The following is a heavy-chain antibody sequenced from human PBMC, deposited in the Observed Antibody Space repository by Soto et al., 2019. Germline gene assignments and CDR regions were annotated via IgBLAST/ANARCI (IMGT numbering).Heavy chain of an antibody. CDR1: GFSFSNNW. D-gene: IGHD6-25*01. J-gene: IGHJ5*02. CDR3: AAAYR. Sequence: GGSLRLSCAASGFSFSNNWMSWVRQAPGKGPECVANINPDGSAKNYVDSVKGRFTISRDSAKNSLYLHMNSLRAEDTAVYYCAAAYRWGQGTLVTVSS. V-gene: IGHV3-7*01. CDR2: INPDGSAK.